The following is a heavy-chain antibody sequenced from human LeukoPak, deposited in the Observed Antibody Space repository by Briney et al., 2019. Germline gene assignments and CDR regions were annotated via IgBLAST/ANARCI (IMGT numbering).Heavy chain of an antibody. CDR1: GFSFSSYW. Sequence: GGSLRLSCVGSGFSFSSYWMTWVRQAPGKGLEWVANIKQDGSETYYVDSAKGRFTIYRDNAENSVYMQMNSLRAEDTAAYYCARAGQWPAPQQIDYWGHGTLVTVSS. V-gene: IGHV3-7*01. D-gene: IGHD6-19*01. CDR2: IKQDGSET. CDR3: ARAGQWPAPQQIDY. J-gene: IGHJ4*01.